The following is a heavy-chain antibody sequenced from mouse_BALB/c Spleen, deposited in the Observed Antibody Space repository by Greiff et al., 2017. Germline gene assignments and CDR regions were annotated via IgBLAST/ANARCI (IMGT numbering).Heavy chain of an antibody. Sequence: EVMLVESGGGLVKPGGSLKLSCAASGFTFSSYAMSWVRQSPEKRLEWVAEISSGGSYTYYPDTVTGRFTISRDNAKNTLYLEMSSLRSEDTAMYYCAREDYDSFAYWGQGTLVTVSA. CDR2: ISSGGSYT. CDR1: GFTFSSYA. CDR3: AREDYDSFAY. D-gene: IGHD2-4*01. J-gene: IGHJ3*01. V-gene: IGHV5-9-4*01.